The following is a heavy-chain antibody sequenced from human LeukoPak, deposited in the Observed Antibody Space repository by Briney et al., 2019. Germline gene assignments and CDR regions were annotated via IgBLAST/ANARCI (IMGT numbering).Heavy chain of an antibody. CDR1: GFTFSGSA. V-gene: IGHV3-73*01. CDR2: IRSTANGYAT. J-gene: IGHJ4*02. Sequence: GGSLRLSCAASGFTFSGSALHGLRQASGKGLEWVGRIRSTANGYATAYAASVKGRFTISRDDSKNTAYLQMDSLKTEDTAVYYCTGNYYGSGSYEDFDYWGQGTLVTVSS. CDR3: TGNYYGSGSYEDFDY. D-gene: IGHD3-10*01.